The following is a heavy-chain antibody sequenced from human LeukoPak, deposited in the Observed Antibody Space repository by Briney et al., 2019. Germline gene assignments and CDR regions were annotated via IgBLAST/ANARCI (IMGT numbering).Heavy chain of an antibody. CDR2: MNPNSGHT. D-gene: IGHD3-22*01. CDR1: GYTFTSYD. V-gene: IGHV1-8*01. CDR3: ARTHYYDSSGDNWFDP. Sequence: ASVKVSCKASGYTFTSYDINWVRQATGQGLEWMGWMNPNSGHTGYAQKFQGRVTMTRNTSISTAYMELSSLRSEDTAVYYCARTHYYDSSGDNWFDPWGQRTLVVVSS. J-gene: IGHJ5*02.